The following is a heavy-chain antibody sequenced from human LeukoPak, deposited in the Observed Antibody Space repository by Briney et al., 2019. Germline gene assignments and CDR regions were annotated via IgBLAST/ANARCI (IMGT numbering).Heavy chain of an antibody. V-gene: IGHV3-23*01. D-gene: IGHD5-18*01. CDR3: AKDYRNSPNTYGYSFDS. J-gene: IGHJ4*02. Sequence: GGSLRLSCVASGFTFSMYAMNWVRQAPGKELEWVSSISSSGVSSRDADSVKGRFTISRDNSKNILYLQMSNLRAEDTAVYYCAKDYRNSPNTYGYSFDSWGQGTLVTVSS. CDR2: ISSSGVSS. CDR1: GFTFSMYA.